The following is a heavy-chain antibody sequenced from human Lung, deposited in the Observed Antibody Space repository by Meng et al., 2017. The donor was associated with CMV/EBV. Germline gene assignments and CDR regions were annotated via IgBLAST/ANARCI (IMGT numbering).Heavy chain of an antibody. CDR2: ISASGNT. V-gene: IGHV4-4*07. CDR3: ARDFGSSWYPNWFDP. Sequence: VQLQESGPGLVQPSETRPLPCPVSGDSITSYYWSWIRQPAGKGLERIGRISASGNTRYNPSLKSRVTMSVDTSKNQFSLKLSSVSAADTAVYYCARDFGSSWYPNWFDPWGQGTLVTVSS. CDR1: GDSITSYY. J-gene: IGHJ5*02. D-gene: IGHD6-13*01.